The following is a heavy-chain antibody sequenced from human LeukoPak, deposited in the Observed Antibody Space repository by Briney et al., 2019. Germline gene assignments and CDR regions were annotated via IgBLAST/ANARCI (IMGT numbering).Heavy chain of an antibody. J-gene: IGHJ4*02. Sequence: ASVKVSCKVSGYTLTELSMHWVRQAPGKGLEWMGGFDPEDGETIYAQKFQGRVTMTEDTSTDTAYMELSSLRSEDTAVYYCATGGITMVRGGPIFDYWGQGTLVTVSS. CDR1: GYTLTELS. CDR2: FDPEDGET. D-gene: IGHD3-10*01. V-gene: IGHV1-24*01. CDR3: ATGGITMVRGGPIFDY.